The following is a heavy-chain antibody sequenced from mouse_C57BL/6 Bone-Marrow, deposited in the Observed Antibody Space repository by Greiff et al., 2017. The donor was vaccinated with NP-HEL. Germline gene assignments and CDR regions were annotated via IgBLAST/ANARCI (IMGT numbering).Heavy chain of an antibody. CDR1: GFTFSDYY. D-gene: IGHD2-1*01. CDR3: ARRGNFLFDY. CDR2: ISNGGGST. V-gene: IGHV5-12*01. J-gene: IGHJ2*01. Sequence: EVKLVESGGGLVQPGGSLKLSCAASGFTFSDYYMYWVRQTPEKSLEWVAYISNGGGSTYYPDTVKGRFTISRDNAKNTLYLQMSRLKSEDTAMYYCARRGNFLFDYWGQGTTLTVTS.